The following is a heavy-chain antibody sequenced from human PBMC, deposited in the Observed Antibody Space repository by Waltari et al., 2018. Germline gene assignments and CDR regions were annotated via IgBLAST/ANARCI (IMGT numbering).Heavy chain of an antibody. D-gene: IGHD2-2*01. Sequence: EVQLLESGGGLVQPGGSVRVSCTASGFIFSGYYMSWVRQAPGKGLEWVSGISGSGSKIHYADSVRGRFTISRDNSKNTVYLQMNSLRAEDTAVYYCAKGPAARTNWFDPWGQGTLVTVSS. V-gene: IGHV3-23*01. CDR3: AKGPAARTNWFDP. CDR2: ISGSGSKI. CDR1: GFIFSGYY. J-gene: IGHJ5*02.